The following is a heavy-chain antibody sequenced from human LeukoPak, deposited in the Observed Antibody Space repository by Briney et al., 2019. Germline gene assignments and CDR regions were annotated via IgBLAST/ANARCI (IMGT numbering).Heavy chain of an antibody. CDR1: GYTFTSYG. CDR2: ISAYNGNT. V-gene: IGHV1-18*01. J-gene: IGHJ4*02. D-gene: IGHD3-3*01. Sequence: GASVKVSCKASGYTFTSYGISWVRQAPGQGLEWMGWISAYNGNTNYAQKLQGRVTMTTDTSTSTAYMELRSLRSDDTAVYYCARDEEASYDFWSGYYTFDYWGQGTLVTVSS. CDR3: ARDEEASYDFWSGYYTFDY.